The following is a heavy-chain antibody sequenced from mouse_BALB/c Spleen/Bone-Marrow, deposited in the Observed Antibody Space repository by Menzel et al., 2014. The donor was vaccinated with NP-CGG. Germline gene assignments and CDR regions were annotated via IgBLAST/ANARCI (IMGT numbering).Heavy chain of an antibody. Sequence: QVQLKESGPELVKPGASVKMSCKASGYTFTSYYIHWVKQRPGQGLEWIGWIYPGDGSTKYNEKFKGKTTLTADKSSSTAYMLLSSLTSEDSAIYFCAGKENWAYAMDYWGQGTSVTVSS. CDR2: IYPGDGST. CDR1: GYTFTSYY. V-gene: IGHV1S56*01. CDR3: AGKENWAYAMDY. J-gene: IGHJ4*01. D-gene: IGHD4-1*01.